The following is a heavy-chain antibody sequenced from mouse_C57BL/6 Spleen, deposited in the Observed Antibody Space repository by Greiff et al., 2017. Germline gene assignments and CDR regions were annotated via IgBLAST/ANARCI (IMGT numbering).Heavy chain of an antibody. CDR2: IYPGDGDT. CDR3: ARSGNSWFAY. V-gene: IGHV1-82*01. D-gene: IGHD2-1*01. CDR1: GYAFSSSW. J-gene: IGHJ3*01. Sequence: VQLVESGPELVKPGASVKISCKASGYAFSSSWMNWVKQRPGKGLEWIGRIYPGDGDTNYNGKFKGKATLTADKSSSTAYMQLSILTSEDSAVYFCARSGNSWFAYWGQGTLVTVSA.